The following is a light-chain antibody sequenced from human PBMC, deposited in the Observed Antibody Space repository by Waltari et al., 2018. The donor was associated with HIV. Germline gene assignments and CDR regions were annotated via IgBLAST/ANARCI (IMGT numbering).Light chain of an antibody. CDR3: QQYFSSPLT. Sequence: EVVLTQSPGTMSLSPGERATPYCRASQSVINNYLAWYHQRPGQPPRLLIYGASSRATGIPDRFSGSGSGTDFTLTISRLEPEDFAVYYCQQYFSSPLTFGGGTTVEIK. J-gene: IGKJ4*01. V-gene: IGKV3-20*01. CDR1: QSVINNY. CDR2: GAS.